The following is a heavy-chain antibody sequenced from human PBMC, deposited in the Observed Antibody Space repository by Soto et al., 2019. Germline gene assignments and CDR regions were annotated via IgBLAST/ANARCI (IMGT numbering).Heavy chain of an antibody. Sequence: EVQLVESGGGLVQPGGSLRLSCAVSGFTFGSYWMNWVRLIPGKGLEWVAYIKPDGSATYYVDSVKGRFTISRDNAKNSLDLQMNGLRVEDTSVYYCARAGYCGPGWYYYFDYWGQGTLVTVSS. J-gene: IGHJ4*02. D-gene: IGHD6-19*01. CDR3: ARAGYCGPGWYYYFDY. CDR1: GFTFGSYW. V-gene: IGHV3-7*01. CDR2: IKPDGSAT.